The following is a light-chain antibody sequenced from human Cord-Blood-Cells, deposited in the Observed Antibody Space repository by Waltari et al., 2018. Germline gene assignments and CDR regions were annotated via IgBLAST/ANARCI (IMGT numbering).Light chain of an antibody. CDR3: SSYTSSSSV. CDR2: EVS. V-gene: IGLV2-14*01. CDR1: CSAVGGVEY. Sequence: QSALPQPAPVSGSPGQSSTLSCTGTCSAVGGVEYVSWYQQHPGKAPQLMIYEVSTRPSGISKRFSGSKSGNTAPRTISGLQAEDEADYYCSSYTSSSSVFGTGTKVTVL. J-gene: IGLJ1*01.